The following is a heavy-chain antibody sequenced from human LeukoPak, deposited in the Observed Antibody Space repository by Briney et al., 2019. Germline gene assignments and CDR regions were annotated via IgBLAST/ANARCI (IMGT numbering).Heavy chain of an antibody. Sequence: PGGSLRLSCAASGFTVSSNYMSWVRQAPGTGLGWVSVIYSGGSTYYADSVKGRFTISRDNSKNTLYLQMNSLRAEDTAVYYCARDLGDFGGDYWGQGTLVTVSS. CDR2: IYSGGST. D-gene: IGHD3-10*01. J-gene: IGHJ4*02. V-gene: IGHV3-53*01. CDR3: ARDLGDFGGDY. CDR1: GFTVSSNY.